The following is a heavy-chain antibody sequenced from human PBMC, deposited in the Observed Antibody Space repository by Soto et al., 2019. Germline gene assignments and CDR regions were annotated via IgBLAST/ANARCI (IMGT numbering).Heavy chain of an antibody. V-gene: IGHV1-46*01. CDR3: AKEIGAAGRFFGLDV. D-gene: IGHD6-19*01. Sequence: QVQLLQSGAEVKKPGASVKVSCKAVGYTVSIYYVHWVRQAPGQGLEWMGVINPSGGSTSYAQKCGGITNTTRDRSAGAMSMVLTSLTNDAAGVYYCAKEIGAAGRFFGLDVWGQGTTVTVSS. CDR1: GYTVSIYY. J-gene: IGHJ6*02. CDR2: INPSGGST.